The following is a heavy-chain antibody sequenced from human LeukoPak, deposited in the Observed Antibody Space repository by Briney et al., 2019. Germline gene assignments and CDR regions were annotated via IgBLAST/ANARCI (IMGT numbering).Heavy chain of an antibody. Sequence: SVKVSCKASGGTFSSYTINWVRQAPGQGLEWMGGIIPIFGTANYAQKFQGRVTITADESTSTAYMELSSLRSEDTAVYYCARLGYGDYGYYYYMDVWGKGTTVTVSS. V-gene: IGHV1-69*13. CDR3: ARLGYGDYGYYYYMDV. CDR2: IIPIFGTA. D-gene: IGHD4-17*01. CDR1: GGTFSSYT. J-gene: IGHJ6*03.